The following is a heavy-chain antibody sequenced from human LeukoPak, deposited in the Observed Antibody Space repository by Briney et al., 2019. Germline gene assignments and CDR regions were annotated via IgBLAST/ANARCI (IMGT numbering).Heavy chain of an antibody. Sequence: ASVKVSCKASGYTFTDYYIHWVRQAPGQGLEWMGWIHPPSGGTNSAEKLQGRVTMTRDTSISAAYMELTRLTSDDAGVYYCVRDPGWLQVDYWGQGTLLTVS. V-gene: IGHV1-2*02. CDR1: GYTFTDYY. CDR2: IHPPSGGT. CDR3: VRDPGWLQVDY. D-gene: IGHD5-24*01. J-gene: IGHJ4*02.